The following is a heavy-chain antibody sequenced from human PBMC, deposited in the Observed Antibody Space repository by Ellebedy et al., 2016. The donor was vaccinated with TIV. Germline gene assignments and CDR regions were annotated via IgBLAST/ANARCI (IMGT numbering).Heavy chain of an antibody. CDR3: ARDIMASNCFDP. Sequence: PAGSLRLSCAASGFTSTTYAMSWVRQAPGKGLEWVSTISSSGSSTYYADSVKGRFTTSRDNSKNTLYLQMNSLRAEDTAVYYCARDIMASNCFDPWGQGTLVTVSS. J-gene: IGHJ5*02. CDR1: GFTSTTYA. D-gene: IGHD3-16*01. CDR2: ISSSGSST. V-gene: IGHV3-23*01.